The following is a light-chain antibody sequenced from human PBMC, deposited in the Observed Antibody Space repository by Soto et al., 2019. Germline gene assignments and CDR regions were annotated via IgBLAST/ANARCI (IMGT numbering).Light chain of an antibody. Sequence: EIVLTQSPGTLSVSPGERATLSCRASQSVTSRYIAWIQQKPGQAPRLLIYGASIRAAGIPDRFGGSGSERDFALTISRLEPEDFAVYYCHQYDSPRWTFGQGTKV. J-gene: IGKJ1*01. CDR2: GAS. V-gene: IGKV3-20*01. CDR3: HQYDSPRWT. CDR1: QSVTSRY.